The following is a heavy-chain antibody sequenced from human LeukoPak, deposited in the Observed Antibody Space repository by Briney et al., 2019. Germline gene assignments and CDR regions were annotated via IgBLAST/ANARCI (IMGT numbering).Heavy chain of an antibody. J-gene: IGHJ4*02. CDR1: GFTFSSYS. Sequence: AGGSLRLSCAASGFTFSSYSMNWVRQAPGKELAWVSSISSSSSYIYYADSVKSRFTISRDNAKNSLYLQMNSLRAEDTAVYYCARGRRDGYNLDYWGQGTLGTVSS. CDR3: ARGRRDGYNLDY. V-gene: IGHV3-21*01. CDR2: ISSSSSYI. D-gene: IGHD5-24*01.